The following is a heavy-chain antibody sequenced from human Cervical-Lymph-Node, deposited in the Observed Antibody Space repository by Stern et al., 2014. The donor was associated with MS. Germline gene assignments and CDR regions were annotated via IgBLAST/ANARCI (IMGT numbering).Heavy chain of an antibody. CDR2: INPSGGST. J-gene: IGHJ6*02. CDR1: GYTFTSYY. V-gene: IGHV1-46*03. Sequence: QVQLGQSGAEVKKPGASVKVSCKASGYTFTSYYMHWVRQAPGQGLEWMGIINPSGGSTSYAQKFQGRVTMTRDTSTSTVYMELSSLRSEDTAVYYCARYCSSTSCPLYYYGMDVWGQGTTVTVSS. D-gene: IGHD2-2*01. CDR3: ARYCSSTSCPLYYYGMDV.